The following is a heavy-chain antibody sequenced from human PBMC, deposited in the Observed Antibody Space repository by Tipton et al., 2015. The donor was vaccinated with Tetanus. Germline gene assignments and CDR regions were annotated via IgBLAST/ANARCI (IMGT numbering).Heavy chain of an antibody. V-gene: IGHV4-30-2*01. CDR3: ARVACSSTSCYSHYFDY. J-gene: IGHJ4*02. CDR1: GDSISSAGYS. Sequence: TLSLTCAVSGDSISSAGYSWSWIRQPPGKGLEWIGVIYHNGGTHYNPSLTSRLTMSFKMSKNQFSLMLTSVTAADTAVYYCARVACSSTSCYSHYFDYWGPGSLVTVSS. D-gene: IGHD2-2*01. CDR2: IYHNGGT.